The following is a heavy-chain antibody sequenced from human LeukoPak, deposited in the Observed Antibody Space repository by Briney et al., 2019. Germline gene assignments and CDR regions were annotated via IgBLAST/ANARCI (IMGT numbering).Heavy chain of an antibody. CDR1: GGTFSSYA. V-gene: IGHV1-69*13. CDR3: ARRHSALRYSSGWFWFDP. CDR2: IIPIFGTA. Sequence: ASVKVSCKASGGTFSSYAISWVRQAPGQGLEWMGGIIPIFGTANYAQKFQGRVTITADESTSTAYMELSSLRSEDTAVYYCARRHSALRYSSGWFWFDPWGQGTLVTVSS. J-gene: IGHJ5*02. D-gene: IGHD6-19*01.